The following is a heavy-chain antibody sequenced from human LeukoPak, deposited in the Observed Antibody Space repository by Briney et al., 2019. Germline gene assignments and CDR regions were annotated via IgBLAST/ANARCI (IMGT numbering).Heavy chain of an antibody. CDR2: IYPGDSDT. D-gene: IGHD3-22*01. Sequence: PGESLKISCKGSGYSFTNYWIAWVRQMPGKGLEWMGIIYPGDSDTRYSPSFQGQVTISADKSISTAYLQWSSLEASDTAMYYCARRGYYDSSGYYNFDYWGQGTLVTVSS. J-gene: IGHJ4*02. CDR1: GYSFTNYW. V-gene: IGHV5-51*01. CDR3: ARRGYYDSSGYYNFDY.